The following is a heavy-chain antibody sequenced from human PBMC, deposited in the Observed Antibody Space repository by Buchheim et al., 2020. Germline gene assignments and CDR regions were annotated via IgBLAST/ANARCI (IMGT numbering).Heavy chain of an antibody. CDR2: IYHSGST. V-gene: IGHV4-4*02. Sequence: QVQLQKSGPGLVKPSGTLSLTCAVSGGSISSSNWWSWVRQPPGKGLEWIGEIYHSGSTNYNPSLKSRVTISVDKSKNQFSLKLSSVTAADTAVYYCARETRDYYDSSGYYFRYYYYGMDVWGQGTT. D-gene: IGHD3-22*01. CDR3: ARETRDYYDSSGYYFRYYYYGMDV. J-gene: IGHJ6*02. CDR1: GGSISSSNW.